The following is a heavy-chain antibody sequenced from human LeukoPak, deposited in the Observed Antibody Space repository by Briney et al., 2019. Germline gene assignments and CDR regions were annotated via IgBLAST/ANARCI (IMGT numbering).Heavy chain of an antibody. V-gene: IGHV1-18*01. CDR3: ARDPPAAGTTYYYYGMDV. J-gene: IGHJ6*02. D-gene: IGHD6-13*01. CDR1: GYTFTSYG. Sequence: ASVKVSCKASGYTFTSYGISWVRQAPGQGLEWMGWISAYNGNTNYAQKLQGRVTMTTDTSTSTAYMELRSLRSDDTAVYYCARDPPAAGTTYYYYGMDVWGQGTTVTVSS. CDR2: ISAYNGNT.